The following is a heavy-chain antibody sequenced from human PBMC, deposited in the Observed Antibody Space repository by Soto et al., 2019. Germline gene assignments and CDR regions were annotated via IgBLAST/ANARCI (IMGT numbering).Heavy chain of an antibody. CDR3: ARDRSYYYDSSGYPGGWFDP. CDR1: GFTFSSYG. V-gene: IGHV3-33*01. CDR2: IWYDGSNK. D-gene: IGHD3-22*01. Sequence: GGSLRLSCAASGFTFSSYGMHWVRQAPGKGLEWVAVIWYDGSNKYYADSVKGRFTISRDNSKNTLYLQMNSLRAEDTAVYYCARDRSYYYDSSGYPGGWFDPWGQGTLVTVSS. J-gene: IGHJ5*02.